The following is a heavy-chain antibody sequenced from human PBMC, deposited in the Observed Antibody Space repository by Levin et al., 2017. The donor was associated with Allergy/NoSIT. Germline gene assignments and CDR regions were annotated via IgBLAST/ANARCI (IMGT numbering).Heavy chain of an antibody. CDR1: GFTFSSYA. D-gene: IGHD3-3*01. CDR3: ARAGAGITIFGVVPTGWFDP. J-gene: IGHJ5*02. Sequence: GGSLRLSCAASGFTFSSYAMHWVRQAPGKGLEWVAVISYDGSNKYYADSVKGRFTISRDNSKNTLYLQMNSLRAEDTAVYYCARAGAGITIFGVVPTGWFDPWGQGTLVTVSS. V-gene: IGHV3-30*04. CDR2: ISYDGSNK.